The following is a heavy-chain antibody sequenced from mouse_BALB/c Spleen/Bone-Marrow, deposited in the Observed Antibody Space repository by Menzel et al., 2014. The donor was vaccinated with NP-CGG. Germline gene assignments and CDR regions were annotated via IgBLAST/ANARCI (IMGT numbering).Heavy chain of an antibody. CDR1: GYTFTDYN. J-gene: IGHJ2*01. CDR2: IYPYNGGT. CDR3: ARREAVVADFDY. V-gene: IGHV1S29*02. D-gene: IGHD1-1*01. Sequence: VQLKESGPELVKPGASVKISCKASGYTFTDYNMHWVKQSHGKSLEWIGYIYPYNGGTGHNQKFKSKATLTVDNSSSTAYMELRSLTSEDSAVYYCARREAVVADFDYWGQGTTLTVSS.